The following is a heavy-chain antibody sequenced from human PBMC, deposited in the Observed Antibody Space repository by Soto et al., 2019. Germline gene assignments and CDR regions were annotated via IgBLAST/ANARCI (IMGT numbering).Heavy chain of an antibody. CDR2: IYSSGGS. V-gene: IGHV4-30-4*01. D-gene: IGHD1-1*01. CDR1: GASVSSGDYY. CDR3: VGTGTTDDY. J-gene: IGHJ4*02. Sequence: PSETLSPTCTVSGASVSSGDYYWSCIRQPPGKGLEWIGYIYSSGGSYYNPSLKGRLTISIDTSKNQFSLKLNSVTVADTAIYYCVGTGTTDDYWGRGTLVTVSS.